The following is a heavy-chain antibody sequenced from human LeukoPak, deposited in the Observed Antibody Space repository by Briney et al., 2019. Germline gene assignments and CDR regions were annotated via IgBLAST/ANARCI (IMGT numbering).Heavy chain of an antibody. Sequence: ASVTVSCKASGYTFTDHYIHWVRQAPGQGLEWMGWMNPSDNGVNYAQKFQGRVAMTRDTSISTAYMELSSLRSEDTAVYYCAAGKNDFWSGYYTYYFDYWGQGTLVTVSS. CDR2: MNPSDNGV. CDR3: AAGKNDFWSGYYTYYFDY. D-gene: IGHD3-3*01. CDR1: GYTFTDHY. V-gene: IGHV1-2*02. J-gene: IGHJ4*02.